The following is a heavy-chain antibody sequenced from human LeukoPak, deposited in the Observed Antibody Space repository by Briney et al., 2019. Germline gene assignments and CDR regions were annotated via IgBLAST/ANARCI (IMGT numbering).Heavy chain of an antibody. V-gene: IGHV3-48*03. CDR3: ARDLDWSFDH. J-gene: IGHJ4*02. CDR2: INNSGRTI. D-gene: IGHD3-9*01. CDR1: GFTFANHA. Sequence: PGGSLSLSCAASGFTFANHAMNWVRRAPGKGLEWVAYINNSGRTIYYADSMKGRLTISRDNAKSSLYLQVNSLRAEDTAIYYGARDLDWSFDHWGQGIQVTVSS.